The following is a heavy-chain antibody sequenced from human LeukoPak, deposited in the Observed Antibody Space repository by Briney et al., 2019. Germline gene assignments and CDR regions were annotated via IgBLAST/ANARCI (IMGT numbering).Heavy chain of an antibody. CDR3: ARQAAQSPSIGWYLDY. V-gene: IGHV5-51*01. CDR1: GYSFTSYW. J-gene: IGHJ4*02. D-gene: IGHD6-19*01. CDR2: IYPGDSAT. Sequence: GESLKISSKGSGYSFTSYWIGWVRQMPGKGLEWMGNIYPGDSATTYSPSFQGQVTFSADKSINIAYLQWSSLKASDTAMYYCARQAAQSPSIGWYLDYWGQGTLVTVSS.